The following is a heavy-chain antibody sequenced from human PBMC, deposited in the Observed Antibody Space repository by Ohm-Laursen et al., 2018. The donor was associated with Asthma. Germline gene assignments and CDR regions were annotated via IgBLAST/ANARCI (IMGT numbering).Heavy chain of an antibody. D-gene: IGHD3-10*01. V-gene: IGHV3-30*18. CDR3: AKDLETYGSYLGDSGGIDY. CDR1: GFTFSSYG. CDR2: ISYDGSDK. J-gene: IGHJ4*02. Sequence: SLRLSCTASGFTFSSYGMHWVRQAPGKGLEWVAVISYDGSDKYYADSVKGRFTISRDNSKNTLYLQMNSLRVEDTAVYYCAKDLETYGSYLGDSGGIDYWGQGTLVTVSS.